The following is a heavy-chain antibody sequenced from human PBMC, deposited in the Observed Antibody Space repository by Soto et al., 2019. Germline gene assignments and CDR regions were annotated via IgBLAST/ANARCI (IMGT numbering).Heavy chain of an antibody. J-gene: IGHJ4*02. CDR1: GFTFSNYA. CDR2: ISSSSSHI. V-gene: IGHV3-21*02. CDR3: AREWRRDGDFDY. D-gene: IGHD2-8*01. Sequence: EVQLVESGGGLVKPGGSLRLSCAASGFTFSNYAMNWVRQAPGKGLEWVSSISSSSSHIYHADSVKGRLTFSRDHPRDSLYQQLNSLRAGETAVYYFAREWRRDGDFDYWGQGTLVTVSS.